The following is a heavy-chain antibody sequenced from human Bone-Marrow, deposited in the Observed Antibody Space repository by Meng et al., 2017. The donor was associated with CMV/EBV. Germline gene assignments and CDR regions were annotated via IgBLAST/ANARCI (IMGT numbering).Heavy chain of an antibody. D-gene: IGHD2-2*01. Sequence: SETLSLTCTVSGGSISSSSYYWGWIRQPPGKGLEWIGSIYYSGSTYYNPSLKSRVTISVDTSKNQFSLKLSSVTAADTAVYYCARHQGGSTSHFNFDYWGQGTLVTVSS. CDR3: ARHQGGSTSHFNFDY. J-gene: IGHJ4*02. CDR2: IYYSGST. V-gene: IGHV4-39*01. CDR1: GGSISSSSYY.